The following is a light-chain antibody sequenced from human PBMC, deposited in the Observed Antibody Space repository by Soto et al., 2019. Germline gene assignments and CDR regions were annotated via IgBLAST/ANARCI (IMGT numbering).Light chain of an antibody. CDR2: GAS. J-gene: IGKJ3*01. V-gene: IGKV3-20*01. CDR1: QSVSSSY. Sequence: EIVWTQSPGTLSLSPGERATLSCRASQSVSSSYLAWYQQKPGQAPRLLIYGASSRATGIPDRFSGSESRTDFTLTISRLEREDFAVYYWQEYGSLITFGPGTKVDIK. CDR3: QEYGSLIT.